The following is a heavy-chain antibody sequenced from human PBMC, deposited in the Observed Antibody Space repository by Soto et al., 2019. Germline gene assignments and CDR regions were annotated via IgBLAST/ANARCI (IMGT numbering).Heavy chain of an antibody. V-gene: IGHV3-7*04. CDR1: GFTFSSYC. J-gene: IGHJ5*02. CDR2: IKQDGSAK. Sequence: EVQLVESGGGLVQPGGSLRLSCAASGFTFSSYCMSWVRQAPGKGLEWVANIKQDGSAKYYVDSVKGRFTISRDNAKNSRYLQMSSLRAEDTAVYYCARGRNWCDPWGQGTLVTVSS. CDR3: ARGRNWCDP.